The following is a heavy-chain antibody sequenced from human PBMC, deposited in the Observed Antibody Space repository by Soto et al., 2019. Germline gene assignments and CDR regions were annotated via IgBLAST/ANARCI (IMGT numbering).Heavy chain of an antibody. J-gene: IGHJ4*02. CDR3: ARLQAAVPHY. V-gene: IGHV4-39*01. Sequence: QVQLQESGPGLVMPSETLSLTCTVSGDSISGSPYFWGWIRQPPGKRLEWIGSIFYDGYTLYTPSLKSRVTLSVDTSKNQFSLKLTSVAAEDTAIYFCARLQAAVPHYWGQGILVTVSS. CDR2: IFYDGYT. D-gene: IGHD6-13*01. CDR1: GDSISGSPYF.